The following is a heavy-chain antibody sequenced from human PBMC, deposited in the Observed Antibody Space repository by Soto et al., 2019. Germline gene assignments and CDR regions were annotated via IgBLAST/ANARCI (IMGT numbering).Heavy chain of an antibody. CDR2: IYHSGST. V-gene: IGHV4-4*02. Sequence: SETLSLTCAVSGGSINSSNWWSWVRQPPGKGLEWIGEIYHSGSTNYNPSLKSRVTISVDKSKNQFSLKLSSVTAADTAVYYCASGYSSSSGGFDPWGQGTLVTVSS. D-gene: IGHD6-6*01. CDR1: GGSINSSNW. J-gene: IGHJ5*02. CDR3: ASGYSSSSGGFDP.